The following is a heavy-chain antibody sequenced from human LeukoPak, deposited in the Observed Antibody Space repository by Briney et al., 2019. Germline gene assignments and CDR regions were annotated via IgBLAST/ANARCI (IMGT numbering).Heavy chain of an antibody. CDR2: IIPIFDTS. Sequence: ASVKVSCKVSGGTFSSYAISWVRQAPGQGLEWMGGIIPIFDTSNYAQKFQGRVTITADKSTNTAYMELRSLRSDDTAVYYCARGPTGHEEFRYFDHWGQGTLVTVSS. J-gene: IGHJ4*02. V-gene: IGHV1-69*06. D-gene: IGHD7-27*01. CDR1: GGTFSSYA. CDR3: ARGPTGHEEFRYFDH.